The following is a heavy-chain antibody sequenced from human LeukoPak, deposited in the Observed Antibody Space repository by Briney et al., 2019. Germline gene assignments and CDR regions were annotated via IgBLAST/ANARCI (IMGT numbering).Heavy chain of an antibody. Sequence: GGSLRLSSEASRFLFRAYAMSWVRQAPGKGLEWLSTITITDGGAYYIDSVKGRFTMSRDNSKNTLYLQMNSLRAEDTAVYYCAREAWRPYLDYWGQGTPVTVSS. CDR3: AREAWRPYLDY. D-gene: IGHD3-3*01. CDR2: ITITDGGA. J-gene: IGHJ4*02. CDR1: RFLFRAYA. V-gene: IGHV3-23*01.